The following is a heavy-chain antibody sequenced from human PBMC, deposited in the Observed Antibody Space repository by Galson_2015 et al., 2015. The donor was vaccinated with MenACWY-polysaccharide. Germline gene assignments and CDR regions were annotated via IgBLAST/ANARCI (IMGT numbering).Heavy chain of an antibody. CDR2: ISSSGTTI. D-gene: IGHD1-26*01. Sequence: SLRLSCAASGFTFSDYYMSCIRQAPGRGLEWVSHISSSGTTIYYADSVKGRFTISRDNARNSLSLRMNSLRAEDTAVYYCARVRGSYSVDYWGQGTLVTVSS. CDR3: ARVRGSYSVDY. V-gene: IGHV3-11*01. J-gene: IGHJ4*02. CDR1: GFTFSDYY.